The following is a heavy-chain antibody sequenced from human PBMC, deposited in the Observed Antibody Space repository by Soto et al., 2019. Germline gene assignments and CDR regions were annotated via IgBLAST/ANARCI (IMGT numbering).Heavy chain of an antibody. Sequence: GGSLRLSCAASGFTFSSYAMSWVRQAPGKGLEWVSAVSGSGGSTYYADSVKGRFTISRDNSKNTLYLQMNSLRAEDTAVYYCAKDEYSSSSGWFDPWGQGTLVTVSS. CDR2: VSGSGGST. V-gene: IGHV3-23*01. D-gene: IGHD6-6*01. CDR1: GFTFSSYA. CDR3: AKDEYSSSSGWFDP. J-gene: IGHJ5*02.